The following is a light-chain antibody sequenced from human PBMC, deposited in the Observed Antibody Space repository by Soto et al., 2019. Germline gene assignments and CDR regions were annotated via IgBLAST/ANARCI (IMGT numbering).Light chain of an antibody. V-gene: IGKV3-20*01. Sequence: VFTQSPYTLSLSTGERATLSFRARQSVSSSYVAWYQQTPGQAPRLLIDGTSIRATGIPDRFSGSGSGTDFTLTISRLEHEDFAVYYCQQYGNSRRTFGQGTNVDIK. CDR1: QSVSSSY. CDR3: QQYGNSRRT. CDR2: GTS. J-gene: IGKJ1*01.